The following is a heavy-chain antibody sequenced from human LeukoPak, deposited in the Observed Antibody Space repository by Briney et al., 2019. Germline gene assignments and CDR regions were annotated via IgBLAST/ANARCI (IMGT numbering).Heavy chain of an antibody. CDR2: INYSGST. CDR3: ARVRSGYYFDY. D-gene: IGHD3-3*01. V-gene: IGHV4-39*01. Sequence: ASETLSLTCTVSGGSISSSSHYWSWIRQPPGKGLEWIASINYSGSTYYNPSLKSRVTISVDTSKNQFSLKLSSVTAADTAVYYCARVRSGYYFDYWGQGTLVTVSS. J-gene: IGHJ4*02. CDR1: GGSISSSSHY.